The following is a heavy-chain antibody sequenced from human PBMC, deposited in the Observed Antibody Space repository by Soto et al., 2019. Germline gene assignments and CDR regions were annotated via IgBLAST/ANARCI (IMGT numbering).Heavy chain of an antibody. CDR3: ARRGRSSWYGY. J-gene: IGHJ4*02. Sequence: QLQLQESGPGLVKPSETLSLTCTVSGGSISSSSYYWGWIRQPPGKGLEWIGSIYYSGSTYYNPSLKSRVTISVDTSKNQFSLKLSSVTAADTAVYYCARRGRSSWYGYWGQGTLVTVSS. CDR1: GGSISSSSYY. D-gene: IGHD6-13*01. CDR2: IYYSGST. V-gene: IGHV4-39*01.